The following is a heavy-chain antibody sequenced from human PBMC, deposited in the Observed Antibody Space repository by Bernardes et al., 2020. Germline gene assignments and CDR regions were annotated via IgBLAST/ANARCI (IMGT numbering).Heavy chain of an antibody. CDR3: ARAWVRYFDWFDP. V-gene: IGHV4-34*01. J-gene: IGHJ5*02. D-gene: IGHD3-9*01. CDR2: INHSGST. CDR1: GGSFSGYY. Sequence: ETLSLTCAVYGGSFSGYYWSWIRQPPGKGLEWIGEINHSGSTNYNPSLKSRVTISVDTSKNQFSLKLSSVTAADTAVYYCARAWVRYFDWFDPWGQGTLVTVSS.